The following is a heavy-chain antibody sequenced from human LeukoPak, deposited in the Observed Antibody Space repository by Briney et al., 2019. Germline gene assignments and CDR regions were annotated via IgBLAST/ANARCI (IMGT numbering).Heavy chain of an antibody. V-gene: IGHV1-69*04. J-gene: IGHJ6*02. D-gene: IGHD6-6*01. CDR3: ARGVGSSSYYYYYGMDV. CDR1: GGTFSSYA. Sequence: ASVKVSCKASGGTFSSYAISWVRQAPGQGLEWMGRIIPILSIANYAQKFQGRVTITADKSTSTAYMELSSLRSEDTAVYYCARGVGSSSYYYYYGMDVWGQGTTVTVSS. CDR2: IIPILSIA.